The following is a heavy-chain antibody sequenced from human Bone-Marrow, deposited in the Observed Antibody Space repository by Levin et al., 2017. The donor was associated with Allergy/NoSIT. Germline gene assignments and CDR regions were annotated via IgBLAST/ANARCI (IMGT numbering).Heavy chain of an antibody. CDR1: GFTFRSYG. V-gene: IGHV3-33*01. J-gene: IGHJ4*02. CDR2: MWNDGSQT. Sequence: GGSLRLSCAASGFTFRSYGMHWVRQAPGKGLEWVAVMWNDGSQTYYEESVKGRFTISRDNSNNTLYLQMNLLRGEDTAVYYCAREGEDGSGTLFDKWGQGTLVTVSS. CDR3: AREGEDGSGTLFDK. D-gene: IGHD3-10*01.